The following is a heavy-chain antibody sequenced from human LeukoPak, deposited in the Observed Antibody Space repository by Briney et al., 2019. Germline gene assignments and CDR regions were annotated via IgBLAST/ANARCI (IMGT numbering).Heavy chain of an antibody. D-gene: IGHD3-16*01. Sequence: GASVKVSCKASGGTFSSYAISWVRQAPGRGLEWMGRIIPIFGTANYAQKFQGRVTITTDESTSTAYMELSSLRSEDTAVYYCARGEVADDYYYYYYKDVWGKGTTVTVSS. J-gene: IGHJ6*03. V-gene: IGHV1-69*05. CDR3: ARGEVADDYYYYYYKDV. CDR1: GGTFSSYA. CDR2: IIPIFGTA.